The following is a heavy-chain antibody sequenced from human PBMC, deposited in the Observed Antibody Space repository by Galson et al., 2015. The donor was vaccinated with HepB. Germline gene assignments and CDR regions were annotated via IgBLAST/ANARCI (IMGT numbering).Heavy chain of an antibody. J-gene: IGHJ5*01. V-gene: IGHV3-7*03. CDR3: AREGAYYDSSGYYFWFDS. CDR2: MKQDGSDK. CDR1: GFTFSSYW. Sequence: SLRLSCAASGFTFSSYWMSWVRQAPGKGLEWVANMKQDGSDKYYVDSVKGRFTVSRDNAKNSLYLQMNSLRAEDTAVYYCAREGAYYDSSGYYFWFDSWGQGTLVTVSS. D-gene: IGHD3-22*01.